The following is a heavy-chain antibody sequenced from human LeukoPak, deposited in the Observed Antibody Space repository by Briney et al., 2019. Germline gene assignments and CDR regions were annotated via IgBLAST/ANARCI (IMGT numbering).Heavy chain of an antibody. CDR1: GFTFSSYA. CDR3: AKGSLGRRGYGLSAVDY. J-gene: IGHJ4*02. V-gene: IGHV3-23*01. D-gene: IGHD5-18*01. Sequence: GGSLRLSCEASGFTFSSYAMSWVRQAPGKGLEWVSGISGSGGRTYYADSLEGRITISRDNSKNTLYLQINSLRVEDTAVYYCAKGSLGRRGYGLSAVDYWGQGTLVTVSS. CDR2: ISGSGGRT.